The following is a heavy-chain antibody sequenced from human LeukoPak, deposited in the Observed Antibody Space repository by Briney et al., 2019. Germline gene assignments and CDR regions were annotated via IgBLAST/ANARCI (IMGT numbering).Heavy chain of an antibody. CDR3: AKDPLGGSGSYHFDY. Sequence: GGSLRLSCAASRFTFSSYAMSWVRQTPGKGLERVSAISGSGGSTYYADSVKGRFNISRDNSKNTLYLQMNSLRAEDTAVYYCAKDPLGGSGSYHFDYWGQGTLVTVSS. J-gene: IGHJ4*02. CDR2: ISGSGGST. V-gene: IGHV3-23*01. D-gene: IGHD3-10*01. CDR1: RFTFSSYA.